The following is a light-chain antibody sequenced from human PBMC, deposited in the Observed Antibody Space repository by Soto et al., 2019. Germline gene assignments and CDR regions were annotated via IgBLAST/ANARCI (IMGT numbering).Light chain of an antibody. Sequence: DIQMTQSPSTLSASVGARVTITCRASQSISSWLAWYQQKPGKAPKIMIYDASSLESGVPSRFSGSESGTECTLTISSLQPDDVATYYCQQYSDVVRSLGQGTKVDIK. CDR2: DAS. CDR1: QSISSW. V-gene: IGKV1-5*01. J-gene: IGKJ1*01. CDR3: QQYSDVVRS.